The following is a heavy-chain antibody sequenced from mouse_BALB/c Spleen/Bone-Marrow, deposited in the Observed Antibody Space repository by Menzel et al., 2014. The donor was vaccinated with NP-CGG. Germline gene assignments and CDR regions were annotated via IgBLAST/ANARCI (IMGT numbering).Heavy chain of an antibody. CDR1: GFNIKDTY. CDR2: IDPANCNT. Sequence: VQLQQSGAELVKPGASVKLSCTASGFNIKDTYMHWVKQRPEQGLEWIGRIDPANCNTKYDPKFQGKATITADTSSNTAYLQLSSLTSEDTAVYYCAPYYYGSSLFAYWGQGTLVTVSA. J-gene: IGHJ3*01. V-gene: IGHV14-3*02. D-gene: IGHD1-1*01. CDR3: APYYYGSSLFAY.